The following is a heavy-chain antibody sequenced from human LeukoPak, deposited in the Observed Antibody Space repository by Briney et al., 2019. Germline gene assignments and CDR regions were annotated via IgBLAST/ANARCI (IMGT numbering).Heavy chain of an antibody. CDR3: ARDAGGTYSLAFDL. CDR1: GFSVISNY. CDR2: IYSAGSA. V-gene: IGHV3-53*01. Sequence: GGSLRLSCAASGFSVISNYMNWVRQAPGKGLEWVSVIYSAGSANYIDSVKGRFTISRDNSKNTLYLQMNSLRAEDTAVYYCARDAGGTYSLAFDLWGQRTMVTVSS. D-gene: IGHD1-26*01. J-gene: IGHJ3*01.